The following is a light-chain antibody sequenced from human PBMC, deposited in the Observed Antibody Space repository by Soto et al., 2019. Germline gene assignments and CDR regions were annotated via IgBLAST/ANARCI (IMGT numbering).Light chain of an antibody. V-gene: IGKV1-8*01. CDR3: QQYYSYPRT. J-gene: IGKJ1*01. CDR2: AAY. CDR1: QGISSY. Sequence: ATGLTHSPSSLSASTGDRVTSTCRASQGISSYLAWYQQKPGKAPKLLIYAAYNLQSGVPSRFSGSGSGTDFTLTISCLQSEDFATYYCQQYYSYPRTFGQGTKVDIK.